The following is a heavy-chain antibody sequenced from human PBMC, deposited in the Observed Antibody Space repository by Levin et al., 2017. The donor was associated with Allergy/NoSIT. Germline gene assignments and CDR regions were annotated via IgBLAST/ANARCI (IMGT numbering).Heavy chain of an antibody. V-gene: IGHV3-30*18. Sequence: GESLKISCAASGFTFSAYGMHWVRQAPGKGLEWLTSISYDGTNRYYADSVRGRITISRDNSKNTLSLQMARLGAEDTAVYYCAKDFDTSGTAPDYWGQGALVTVSS. CDR3: AKDFDTSGTAPDY. D-gene: IGHD3-22*01. J-gene: IGHJ4*02. CDR1: GFTFSAYG. CDR2: ISYDGTNR.